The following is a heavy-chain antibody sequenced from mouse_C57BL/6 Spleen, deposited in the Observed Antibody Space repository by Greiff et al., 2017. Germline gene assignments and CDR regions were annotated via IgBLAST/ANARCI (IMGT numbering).Heavy chain of an antibody. Sequence: QVQLQQSDAELVKPGASVKISCKVSGYTFTDHTIHWMKQRPEQGLEWIGYIYPRDGSTKYNEKFKGKATLTADKSSSTAYMQLNSLTSEDSAVYFCARGYYGSSWDYAMDYWGQGTSVTVSS. CDR3: ARGYYGSSWDYAMDY. CDR2: IYPRDGST. CDR1: GYTFTDHT. J-gene: IGHJ4*01. D-gene: IGHD1-1*01. V-gene: IGHV1-78*01.